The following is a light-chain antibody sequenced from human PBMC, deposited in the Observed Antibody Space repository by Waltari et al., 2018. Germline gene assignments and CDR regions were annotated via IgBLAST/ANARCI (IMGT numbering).Light chain of an antibody. J-gene: IGKJ4*01. Sequence: DIQMTKSPSSLSASVGDRVTITCRASQNINSFLNWYQQKPGKAPKLLIYAASNLESGVPSRFSGSGSGTDFTLTISSLQPADFATYYCQEIYSTPSLTFGGGTTVEIK. CDR2: AAS. CDR1: QNINSF. CDR3: QEIYSTPSLT. V-gene: IGKV1-39*01.